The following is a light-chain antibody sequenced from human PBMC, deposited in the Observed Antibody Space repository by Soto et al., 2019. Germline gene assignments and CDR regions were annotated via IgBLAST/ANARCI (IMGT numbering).Light chain of an antibody. J-gene: IGLJ2*01. CDR1: SSDIGRYNY. Sequence: QSALTQPASVSGSPGQSTTVSCTGTSSDIGRYNYVSWYQQYPGQAPKLVIYEVTHRPSGISNRFSASKSGNTASLTISGLQADDEADYYCSSYTRSSTLVFGGGTKLTVL. CDR3: SSYTRSSTLV. V-gene: IGLV2-14*01. CDR2: EVT.